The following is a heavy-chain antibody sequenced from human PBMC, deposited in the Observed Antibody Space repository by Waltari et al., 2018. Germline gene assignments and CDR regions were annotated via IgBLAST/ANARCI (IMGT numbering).Heavy chain of an antibody. Sequence: QVQLVQSGAEVKKPGASVKVSCKASGYPFTSYAMHWVRQAPGQRLEWLGWINAGNGNTKYSQKFQGRVTITRDTSASTAYMELSSLRSEDTAVYYCARDLTDSGSYSHYYYGMDVWGQGTTVTVSS. CDR1: GYPFTSYA. V-gene: IGHV1-3*01. J-gene: IGHJ6*02. D-gene: IGHD1-26*01. CDR3: ARDLTDSGSYSHYYYGMDV. CDR2: INAGNGNT.